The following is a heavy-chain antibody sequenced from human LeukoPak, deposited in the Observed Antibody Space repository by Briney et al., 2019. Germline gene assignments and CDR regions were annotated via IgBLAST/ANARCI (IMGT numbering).Heavy chain of an antibody. CDR1: GGSISCYY. CDR3: ARDWRCSSTSCYKALDY. V-gene: IGHV4-4*07. CDR2: IYTSGST. Sequence: SETLSLTCTVSGGSISCYYWSWIRQPAGKGLEWIGRIYTSGSTNYNPSLKSRVTMSVDTSKNQFSLKLSSVTAADTAVYYCARDWRCSSTSCYKALDYWGQGTLVTVSS. J-gene: IGHJ4*02. D-gene: IGHD2-2*02.